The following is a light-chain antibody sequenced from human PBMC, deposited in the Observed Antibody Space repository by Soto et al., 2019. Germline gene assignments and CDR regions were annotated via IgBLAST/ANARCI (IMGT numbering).Light chain of an antibody. CDR1: PSVSSY. CDR3: LQRSTLPST. CDR2: DAS. J-gene: IGKJ1*01. V-gene: IGKV3-11*01. Sequence: EIVLTQSPATLSLSPGERATLSCRASPSVSSYLAWYQQKAGQAPRLLIYDASNRATGIPARFSGSGSGTVFTLTISTLEREVFAVYYCLQRSTLPSTFGQGTKVEIK.